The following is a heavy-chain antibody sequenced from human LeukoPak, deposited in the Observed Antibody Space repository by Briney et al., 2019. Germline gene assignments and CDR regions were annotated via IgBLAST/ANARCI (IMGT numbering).Heavy chain of an antibody. V-gene: IGHV1-46*01. J-gene: IGHJ3*02. CDR3: ARELREYGVFDI. Sequence: ASVKVSCKASGYTFTSYYMHWVRQAPGQGLEWMGIINPSGGSTSYAQKFQGRVTMTRDMSTSTVYMELSSLRSEDTAVYYCARELREYGVFDIWGQGTMVTVSS. CDR2: INPSGGST. CDR1: GYTFTSYY. D-gene: IGHD3-10*01.